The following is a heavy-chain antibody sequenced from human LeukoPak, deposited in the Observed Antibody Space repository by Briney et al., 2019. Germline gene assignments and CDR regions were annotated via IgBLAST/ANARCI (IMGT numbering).Heavy chain of an antibody. Sequence: SETLSLTCTVSGGSISSYYWSWIRQPPGKGLEWIGYINYSGSTKYNPSLKSRVTISVDTSKNQFSLKVSSVTAADTAFYYCARVPVAGTGPDYWGQGTLVTVSS. J-gene: IGHJ4*02. CDR2: INYSGST. CDR1: GGSISSYY. CDR3: ARVPVAGTGPDY. V-gene: IGHV4-59*08. D-gene: IGHD6-13*01.